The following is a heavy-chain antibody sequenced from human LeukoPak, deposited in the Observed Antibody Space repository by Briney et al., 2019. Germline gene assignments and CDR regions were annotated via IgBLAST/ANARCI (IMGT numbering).Heavy chain of an antibody. V-gene: IGHV1-2*06. CDR3: ARDLYCSGGSCYHGAEYFQH. J-gene: IGHJ1*01. Sequence: ASVKVSCKASGYTFTGYYMHWVRQAPGHGLEWMGRINPNSGRTNYAQKIQGRVTMTRDTSISTAYMELSRLRSDDTAVYYCARDLYCSGGSCYHGAEYFQHWGQGTLVTVSS. CDR2: INPNSGRT. CDR1: GYTFTGYY. D-gene: IGHD2-15*01.